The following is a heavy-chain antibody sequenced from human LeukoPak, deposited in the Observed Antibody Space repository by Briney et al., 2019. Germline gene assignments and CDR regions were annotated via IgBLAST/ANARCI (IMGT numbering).Heavy chain of an antibody. D-gene: IGHD2-2*01. Sequence: PGGSLRLSCAASGFTFSRYSMNWVRQAPGKGLEWVASISSTSTFIYSADSVKGRFTISRDNSKNSLYLQMNSLRAEDTAFYSCARSLPATREPQAIDYWGQGTLVTVSS. V-gene: IGHV3-21*01. CDR1: GFTFSRYS. CDR2: ISSTSTFI. CDR3: ARSLPATREPQAIDY. J-gene: IGHJ4*02.